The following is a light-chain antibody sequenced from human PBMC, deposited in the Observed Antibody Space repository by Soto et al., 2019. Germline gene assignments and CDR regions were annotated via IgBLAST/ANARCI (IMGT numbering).Light chain of an antibody. Sequence: ESGLTRAAATLSWXPXXXXSXXGRASQSVSSYLAWYQQKPGQAPRLLIYDASNRATGIPARFSGSGSGTDFTLTISSLEPEDFAVYYCQQRSNWPAFGPGTKVDIK. CDR3: QQRSNWPA. J-gene: IGKJ3*01. V-gene: IGKV3-11*01. CDR1: QSVSSY. CDR2: DAS.